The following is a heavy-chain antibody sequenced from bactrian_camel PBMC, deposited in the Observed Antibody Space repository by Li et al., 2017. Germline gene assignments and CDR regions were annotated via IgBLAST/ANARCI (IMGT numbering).Heavy chain of an antibody. CDR1: GFTFSMNW. D-gene: IGHD3*01. J-gene: IGHJ4*01. V-gene: IGHV3S6*01. CDR2: VSPSGTAT. Sequence: QLVESGGGLVQPGGSLRLSCAASGFTFSMNWMYWVRQAPGKGLEWVSRVSPSGTATNYVDNVKGRFTISRDNAKNMVYLQMNSLKSEDTALYYCTTDRTGRTSRGQGTQVTVS. CDR3: TTDRTGRTS.